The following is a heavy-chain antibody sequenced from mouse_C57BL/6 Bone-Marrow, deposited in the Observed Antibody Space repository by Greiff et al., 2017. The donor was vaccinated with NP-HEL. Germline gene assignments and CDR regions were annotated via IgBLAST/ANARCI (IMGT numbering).Heavy chain of an antibody. D-gene: IGHD2-5*01. CDR1: GYTFTDYA. Sequence: QVQLKQSGPELVRPGVSVKISCKGSGYTFTDYAMHWVKQSHAKSLEWIGVISTYYGAASYNQNVKDKATITVDKASRTAYMELARLTSEDSAVYYCARDSNYWCAYWGQGTLVTVSA. V-gene: IGHV1-67*01. CDR3: ARDSNYWCAY. J-gene: IGHJ3*01. CDR2: ISTYYGAA.